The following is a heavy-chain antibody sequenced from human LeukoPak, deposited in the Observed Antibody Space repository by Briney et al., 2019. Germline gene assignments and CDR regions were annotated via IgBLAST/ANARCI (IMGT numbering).Heavy chain of an antibody. D-gene: IGHD2-15*01. Sequence: ASVKVSCKASGYTFTDNHMHWVRQAPGQGLEWMGWINPNSGGTNYAQGFQGRVTMTRDTSISTAYIELNSLRSDDTAVYYCVRGYCSGGSCSGAWFDPWGQGTLVTVSS. V-gene: IGHV1-2*02. CDR3: VRGYCSGGSCSGAWFDP. J-gene: IGHJ5*02. CDR1: GYTFTDNH. CDR2: INPNSGGT.